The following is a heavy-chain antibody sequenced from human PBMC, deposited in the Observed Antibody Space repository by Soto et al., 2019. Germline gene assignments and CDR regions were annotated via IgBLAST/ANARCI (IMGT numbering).Heavy chain of an antibody. Sequence: EVQPVESGGVSVQPGGSLRLSCTASGFTLSNYWMHWVRQAPGKGLVWVSRINTDGSTTTYADSVKGRFTISRDNAKNTLYLQMNSLRDEDTAVYYCVRIRRGDGYTFGYWGQGTLVTVSS. J-gene: IGHJ4*02. V-gene: IGHV3-74*01. D-gene: IGHD5-12*01. CDR3: VRIRRGDGYTFGY. CDR2: INTDGSTT. CDR1: GFTLSNYW.